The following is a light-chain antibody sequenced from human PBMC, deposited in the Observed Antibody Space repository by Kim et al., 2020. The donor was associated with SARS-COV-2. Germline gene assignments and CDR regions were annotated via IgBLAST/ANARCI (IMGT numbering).Light chain of an antibody. CDR2: GAS. J-gene: IGKJ2*01. CDR3: QQYHNWPPFT. CDR1: QRLSSN. V-gene: IGKV3-15*01. Sequence: CPGERATPSCRASQRLSSNLAWYQQTPGQPPRLLIYGASTRATGIPARFSGSGSGTEFTLTISSLQSEDFAVYYCQQYHNWPPFTFGQGTKLEI.